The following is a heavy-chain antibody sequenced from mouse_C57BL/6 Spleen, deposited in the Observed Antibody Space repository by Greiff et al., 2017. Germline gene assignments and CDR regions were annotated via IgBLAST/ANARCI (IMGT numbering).Heavy chain of an antibody. Sequence: EVQVVESGGGLVKPGGSLKLSCAASGFTFSSYAMSWVRQTPEKRLEWVATISDGGSYTYYPDNVKGRFTISRDNAKNNLYLQMSHLKSDDTAMYYCEREGDGSSVWGTGTTVTVAS. CDR1: GFTFSSYA. J-gene: IGHJ1*03. V-gene: IGHV5-4*01. CDR2: ISDGGSYT. D-gene: IGHD1-1*01. CDR3: EREGDGSSV.